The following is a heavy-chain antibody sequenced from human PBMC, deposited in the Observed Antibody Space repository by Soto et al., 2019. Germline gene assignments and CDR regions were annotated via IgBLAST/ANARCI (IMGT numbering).Heavy chain of an antibody. CDR3: ARGPYYDSSGYRPDYYFDY. V-gene: IGHV4-59*01. CDR2: TYYSGST. D-gene: IGHD3-22*01. CDR1: GGSISRYS. J-gene: IGHJ4*02. Sequence: SETLSLTCTVSGGSISRYSWSWIRQPPGKGLEWIGYTYYSGSTNYNPSLKSRVTISVDTSKNQFSLKLSSVTAADTAVYYCARGPYYDSSGYRPDYYFDYWGQGTLVTVS.